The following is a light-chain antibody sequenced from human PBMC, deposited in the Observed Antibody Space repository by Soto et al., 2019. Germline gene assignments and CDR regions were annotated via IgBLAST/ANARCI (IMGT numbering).Light chain of an antibody. J-gene: IGKJ1*01. CDR3: QQYGSSPQT. CDR2: GAS. V-gene: IGKV3-20*01. CDR1: QSVSSSY. Sequence: IVLRRSPGPRCFSSGARATLSCRASQSVSSSYLAWYQQKPGQAPRLLIYGASSRATGIPDRFSGSGSGTDFTLTISRLDPEDFAVYYCQQYGSSPQTFGQGTKVDIK.